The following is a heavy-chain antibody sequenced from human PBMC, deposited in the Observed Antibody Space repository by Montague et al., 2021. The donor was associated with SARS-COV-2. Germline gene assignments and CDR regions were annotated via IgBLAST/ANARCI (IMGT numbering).Heavy chain of an antibody. CDR2: IYTSGTT. J-gene: IGHJ4*02. CDR1: GGSSSSGSYY. D-gene: IGHD5-12*01. Sequence: TLSPTCTVSGGSSSSGSYYWSWIRQPAGKGLEWIGRIYTSGTTDYSFSLKSRVTISVDTSKNQFSLKLTSVTAADTAVYYCARAHSGSWAHLDNWGQGSLVTVSS. V-gene: IGHV4-61*02. CDR3: ARAHSGSWAHLDN.